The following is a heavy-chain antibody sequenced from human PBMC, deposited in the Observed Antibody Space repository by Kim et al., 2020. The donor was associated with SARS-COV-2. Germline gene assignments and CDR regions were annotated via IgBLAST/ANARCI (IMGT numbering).Heavy chain of an antibody. CDR1: GGSFSGYY. Sequence: SETLSLTCAVYGGSFSGYYWSWIRQPPGKGLEWIGEINHSGSTNYNPSLKSRVTISVDTSKNQFSLKLSSVTAADTAVYYCARARPDGTDYWGQGTLVTVSS. J-gene: IGHJ4*02. CDR2: INHSGST. CDR3: ARARPDGTDY. V-gene: IGHV4-34*01. D-gene: IGHD1-26*01.